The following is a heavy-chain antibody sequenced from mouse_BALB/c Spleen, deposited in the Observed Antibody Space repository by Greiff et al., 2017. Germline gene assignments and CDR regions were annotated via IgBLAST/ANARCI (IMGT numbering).Heavy chain of an antibody. CDR2: IYPYNGGT. CDR1: GYTFTDYN. J-gene: IGHJ2*01. V-gene: IGHV1S29*02. Sequence: VQLQQSGPELVKPGASVKISCKASGYTFTDYNMHWVKQSHGKSLEWIGYIYPYNGGTGYNQKFKSKATLTVDNSSSTAYMELRSLTSEDSAVYYCASGGHYYGDDWGQGTTLTVSS. D-gene: IGHD1-2*01. CDR3: ASGGHYYGDD.